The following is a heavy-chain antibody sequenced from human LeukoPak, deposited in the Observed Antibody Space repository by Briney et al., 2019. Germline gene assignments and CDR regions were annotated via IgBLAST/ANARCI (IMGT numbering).Heavy chain of an antibody. CDR3: ARTYYYDSSGYYAAGYFQH. J-gene: IGHJ1*01. D-gene: IGHD3-22*01. Sequence: GASVKVSCKASGYTFTSYYMHWVQQAPGQGLEWMGIINPSGGSTSYAQKFQGRATMTRDTSTSTVYMELSSLRSEDTAVYYCARTYYYDSSGYYAAGYFQHWGQGTLVTVSS. CDR1: GYTFTSYY. V-gene: IGHV1-46*01. CDR2: INPSGGST.